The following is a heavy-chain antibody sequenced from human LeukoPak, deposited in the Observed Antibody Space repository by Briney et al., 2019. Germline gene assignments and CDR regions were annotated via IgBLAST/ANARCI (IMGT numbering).Heavy chain of an antibody. CDR3: ATSDGTVTTFQY. Sequence: ASVTVSCKASGYTFTRFGISWVRQAPGQGLEGMGWINAYNTNTKSAQRLQGRVTMTTDTSASTAYMELGSLRSDDTAVYYCATSDGTVTTFQYWGQGTLVTVSS. CDR2: INAYNTNT. V-gene: IGHV1-18*01. J-gene: IGHJ4*02. CDR1: GYTFTRFG. D-gene: IGHD4-11*01.